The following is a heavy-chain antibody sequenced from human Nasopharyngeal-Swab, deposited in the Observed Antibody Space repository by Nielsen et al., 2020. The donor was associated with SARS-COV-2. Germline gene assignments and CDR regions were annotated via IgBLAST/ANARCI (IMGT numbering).Heavy chain of an antibody. J-gene: IGHJ4*02. CDR2: INAGNGNT. D-gene: IGHD3-10*01. CDR3: AREFKTYYYGSGSSHFDY. Sequence: ASVKVSCKASGYTFTSHAMHWVRQAPGQRLEWMGWINAGNGNTKYSQKFQGRVTITRDTSASTAYMELSSLRSEDTAVYYCAREFKTYYYGSGSSHFDYWGQGTLVTVSS. CDR1: GYTFTSHA. V-gene: IGHV1-3*01.